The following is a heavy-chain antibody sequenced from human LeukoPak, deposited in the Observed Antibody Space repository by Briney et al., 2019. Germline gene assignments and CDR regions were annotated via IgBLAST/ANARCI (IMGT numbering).Heavy chain of an antibody. CDR3: ARGQTFDY. V-gene: IGHV4-59*02. Sequence: SETLSLTCTVSGGSVSNYYWSWIRQPPGKGLEWIGYLYYDGNTIYNPSLKSRVNISLDTSKNEFSLKVRYVTAADTAVYYCARGQTFDYWGQGTLVTVSS. CDR1: GGSVSNYY. CDR2: LYYDGNT. J-gene: IGHJ4*02.